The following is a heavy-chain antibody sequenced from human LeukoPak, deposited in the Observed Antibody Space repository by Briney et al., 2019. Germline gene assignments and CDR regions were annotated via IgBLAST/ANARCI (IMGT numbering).Heavy chain of an antibody. V-gene: IGHV4-4*07. Sequence: PSETLSLTCSVSGASISSYYWGWIRQPAGKGLEWIGRIYTSGSTNYNPSLKSRVTISVDKSKNHLSLKLSSVTAADTAVYYCARGSSIWPNGYLDFWGQGTLVTVSS. CDR1: GASISSYY. J-gene: IGHJ4*02. CDR2: IYTSGST. CDR3: ARGSSIWPNGYLDF. D-gene: IGHD6-13*01.